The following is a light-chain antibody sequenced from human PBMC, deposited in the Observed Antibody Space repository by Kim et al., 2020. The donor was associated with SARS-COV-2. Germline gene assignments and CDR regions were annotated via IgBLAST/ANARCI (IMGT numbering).Light chain of an antibody. V-gene: IGKV1-39*01. CDR1: QSISSH. J-gene: IGKJ4*01. CDR3: QQTYDTPLT. CDR2: AAY. Sequence: DIQMTQSPSSLSASVGDRVTITCRASQSISSHLNWCQQKPGKAPKRLIYAAYSLQSGVPSRFSGSGSGTDFTLSISSLQPEDFATYYCQQTYDTPLTFGGGTKVDIK.